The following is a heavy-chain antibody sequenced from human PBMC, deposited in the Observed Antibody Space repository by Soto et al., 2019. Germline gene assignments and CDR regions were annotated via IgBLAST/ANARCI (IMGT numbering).Heavy chain of an antibody. V-gene: IGHV3-30*03. J-gene: IGHJ4*02. Sequence: QVQLVESGGGVVQPGRSLRLSCAASGFTFSSYGMHWVRQAPGKGLEWVAVISYDGSNKYYADSVKGRFTISRDNSKNTLYLQMNSLRAEDTAVYYCASDYDILTGYFDYWGQGTLVTVSS. CDR2: ISYDGSNK. D-gene: IGHD3-9*01. CDR1: GFTFSSYG. CDR3: ASDYDILTGYFDY.